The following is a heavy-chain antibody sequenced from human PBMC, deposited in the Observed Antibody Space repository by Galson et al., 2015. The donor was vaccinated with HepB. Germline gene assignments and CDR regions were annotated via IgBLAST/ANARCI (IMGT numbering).Heavy chain of an antibody. V-gene: IGHV3-30*04. Sequence: SLRLSCAASGFTFSSYAMHWVRQAPGKGLEWVAVISYDGSNKYYADSVKGRFTISRDNSKNTLYLQMNSLRAEDTAVYYCAREPVSVVIHYYYYYGMDVWGQGTTVTVSS. CDR3: AREPVSVVIHYYYYYGMDV. CDR2: ISYDGSNK. CDR1: GFTFSSYA. D-gene: IGHD3-22*01. J-gene: IGHJ6*02.